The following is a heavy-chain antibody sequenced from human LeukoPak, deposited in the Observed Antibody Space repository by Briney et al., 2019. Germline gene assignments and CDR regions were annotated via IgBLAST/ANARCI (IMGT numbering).Heavy chain of an antibody. Sequence: SETLSLTCTVSGGSISSGDYYWSWISQPPGKGLEWIGYIYYSGSTYYNPSLKSRVTISVDTSKNQFSLRLSSVTAADTAVYYCARDGDGFDYWGQGTLVTVSS. D-gene: IGHD7-27*01. V-gene: IGHV4-30-4*01. CDR1: GGSISSGDYY. CDR3: ARDGDGFDY. J-gene: IGHJ4*02. CDR2: IYYSGST.